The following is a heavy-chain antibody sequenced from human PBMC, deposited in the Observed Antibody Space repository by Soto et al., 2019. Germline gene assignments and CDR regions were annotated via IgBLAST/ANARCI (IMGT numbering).Heavy chain of an antibody. CDR3: ARDWMYSSSPGNDY. Sequence: AGGSLRLSCAASGFTFSDYYMSWIRQAPGKGLEWVSYISSSSSYTNYADSVKGRFTISRDNAKNSLYLQMNSLRAEDTAVYYCARDWMYSSSPGNDYWGQGTLVTVSS. CDR1: GFTFSDYY. J-gene: IGHJ4*02. CDR2: ISSSSSYT. D-gene: IGHD6-6*01. V-gene: IGHV3-11*06.